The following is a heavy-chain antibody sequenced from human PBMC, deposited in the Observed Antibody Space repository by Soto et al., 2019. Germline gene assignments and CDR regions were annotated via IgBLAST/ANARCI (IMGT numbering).Heavy chain of an antibody. CDR1: GDSVSNRTHY. Sequence: SETLSLTCEVSGDSVSNRTHYWTWIRQPPGKGLEWIGFLYYGGTNYNPSLKSRLTISLDTSKNQISLNLSSVTAAYTAVYYCVRESGPTPREDHKYYYYALDVLDQGTTVTAS. V-gene: IGHV4-61*01. D-gene: IGHD2-15*01. CDR2: LYYGGT. J-gene: IGHJ6*02. CDR3: VRESGPTPREDHKYYYYALDV.